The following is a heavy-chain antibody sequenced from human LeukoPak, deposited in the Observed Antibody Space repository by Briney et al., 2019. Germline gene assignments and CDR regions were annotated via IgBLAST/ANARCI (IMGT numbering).Heavy chain of an antibody. Sequence: GGSLRLSCVASGFTLSDYWMSWIRQAPGKGLEWVSYISSSGSTIYYADSVKGRFTISRDNAKNSLYLQMNSLRAEDTAVYYCASGLIAARTFDIWGQGTMVTVSS. CDR3: ASGLIAARTFDI. D-gene: IGHD6-25*01. CDR2: ISSSGSTI. CDR1: GFTLSDYW. J-gene: IGHJ3*02. V-gene: IGHV3-11*01.